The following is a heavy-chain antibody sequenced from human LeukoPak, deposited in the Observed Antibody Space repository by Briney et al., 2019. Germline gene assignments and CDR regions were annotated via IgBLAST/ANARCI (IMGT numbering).Heavy chain of an antibody. CDR1: GYTFTGYY. V-gene: IGHV1-8*03. CDR2: MNPNSGNT. D-gene: IGHD4-11*01. J-gene: IGHJ4*02. CDR3: ARGDYSNSNFDY. Sequence: GASVKVSCKASGYTFTGYYMHWVRQAPGQGLEWMGWMNPNSGNTGYAQKFQGRVTITRNTSISTAYMELSSLRSEDTAVYYCARGDYSNSNFDYWGQGTLVTVSS.